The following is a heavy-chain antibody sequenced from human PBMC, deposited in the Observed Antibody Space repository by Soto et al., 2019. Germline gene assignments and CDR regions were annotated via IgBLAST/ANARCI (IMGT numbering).Heavy chain of an antibody. Sequence: SETLSLTCSVSGVSLTSYYWSWIRQTPGKTLEWIGCIFYNGTTNYNPSLKSRVTISLDMSKNQFSLKLKSVSAEDKALYYCARGKGPHRYWGPGTLVTVSS. CDR2: IFYNGTT. J-gene: IGHJ4*02. V-gene: IGHV4-59*01. CDR3: ARGKGPHRY. CDR1: GVSLTSYY.